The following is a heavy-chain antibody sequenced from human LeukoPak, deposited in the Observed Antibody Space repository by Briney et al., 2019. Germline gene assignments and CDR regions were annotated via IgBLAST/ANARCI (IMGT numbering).Heavy chain of an antibody. V-gene: IGHV1-2*02. CDR1: GYTFTGYY. Sequence: GASVKVSCKASGYTFTGYYMHWVRQAPGQGLEWMGWINPNSGGTNYAQKFQGRVTMTRDTFISTAYMELSRLRSDDTAVYYCARDAHYYDSSGHFDYWGQGTLVTVSS. CDR3: ARDAHYYDSSGHFDY. J-gene: IGHJ4*02. CDR2: INPNSGGT. D-gene: IGHD3-22*01.